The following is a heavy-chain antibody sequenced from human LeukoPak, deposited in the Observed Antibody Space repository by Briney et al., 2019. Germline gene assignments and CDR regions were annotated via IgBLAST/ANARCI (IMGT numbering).Heavy chain of an antibody. J-gene: IGHJ4*02. V-gene: IGHV4-39*01. CDR3: ARRRDTAMVFL. CDR2: IYYSGST. Sequence: SETLSLTCTVSGGSISSSSYYWGWIRQPPGKGLEWIGSIYYSGSTYYNPSLKSRVTISVDTSKNQFSLKLSSVTAADTAVYYCARRRDTAMVFLWGRGTLVTVSS. CDR1: GGSISSSSYY. D-gene: IGHD5-18*01.